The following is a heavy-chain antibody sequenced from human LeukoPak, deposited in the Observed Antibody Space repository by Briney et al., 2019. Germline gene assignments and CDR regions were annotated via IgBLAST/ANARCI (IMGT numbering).Heavy chain of an antibody. CDR2: ISYDETYK. V-gene: IGHV3-30*18. Sequence: GGSLRLSCAASGFTFSSYGMHWVRQAPGKGLEWVALISYDETYKYYADSVKGRFTISRDNSKNTLYLQMNSLRAEDTAVFYCAKKGAKELIPAALDCWGQGTLVTVSS. J-gene: IGHJ4*02. D-gene: IGHD6-13*01. CDR1: GFTFSSYG. CDR3: AKKGAKELIPAALDC.